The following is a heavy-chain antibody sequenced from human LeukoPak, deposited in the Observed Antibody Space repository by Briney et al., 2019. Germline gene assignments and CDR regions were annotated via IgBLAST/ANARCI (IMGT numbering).Heavy chain of an antibody. CDR2: IYSGGST. Sequence: GSLSLSCAASGFTVSSNYMSWVRPAPGKGLEWVSVIYSGGSTYYADSVKGRFTISRDNSKNTLYLQMNSLRAEDTAVYYCAREDRYCSGGSCYNWGQGTLVTVSS. D-gene: IGHD2-15*01. CDR1: GFTVSSNY. V-gene: IGHV3-66*01. CDR3: AREDRYCSGGSCYN. J-gene: IGHJ4*02.